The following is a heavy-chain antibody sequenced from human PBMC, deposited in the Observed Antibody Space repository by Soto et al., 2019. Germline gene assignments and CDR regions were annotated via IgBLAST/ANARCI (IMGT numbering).Heavy chain of an antibody. D-gene: IGHD2-2*01. V-gene: IGHV4-39*01. Sequence: PSETLSLTCTVSGGSISSGGYYWSWIRQHPGKGLEWIGYIYYSGSTYFNPSLKSRVTISVDTSKNQFSLKLSSVTAADTAVYYCARHFSTPPVIIPAYMDVWGKGTTVTVSS. CDR3: ARHFSTPPVIIPAYMDV. CDR2: IYYSGST. J-gene: IGHJ6*03. CDR1: GGSISSGGYY.